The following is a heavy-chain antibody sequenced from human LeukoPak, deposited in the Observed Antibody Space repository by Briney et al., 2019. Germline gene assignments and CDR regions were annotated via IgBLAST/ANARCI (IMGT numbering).Heavy chain of an antibody. CDR3: AKDGGLWVSAHWGDS. CDR2: IASDGSST. Sequence: AGGSLRLSCAASGFTFSSYWMNWVRQAPGKGLVWVSRIASDGSSTYYADSVKGRFTVSRDNSKNTLFLQMNSLRAEDTAVYYCAKDGGLWVSAHWGDSWGRGTLDTVSS. D-gene: IGHD7-27*01. V-gene: IGHV3-74*01. J-gene: IGHJ4*02. CDR1: GFTFSSYW.